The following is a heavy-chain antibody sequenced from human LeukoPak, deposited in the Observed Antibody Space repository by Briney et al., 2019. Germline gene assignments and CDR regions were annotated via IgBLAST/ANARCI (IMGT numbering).Heavy chain of an antibody. V-gene: IGHV3-15*01. D-gene: IGHD3-22*01. CDR3: ANRRYYYDSSGIDY. CDR2: IKSKTDGGTT. J-gene: IGHJ4*02. CDR1: GFTFSNAW. Sequence: GGSLRLSCAASGFTFSNAWMSWVRQAPGKGLEWVGRIKSKTDGGTTDYAAPVKGRFTISRDDSKNTLYLQMNSLRAEDTAVYYCANRRYYYDSSGIDYWGQGTLVTVSS.